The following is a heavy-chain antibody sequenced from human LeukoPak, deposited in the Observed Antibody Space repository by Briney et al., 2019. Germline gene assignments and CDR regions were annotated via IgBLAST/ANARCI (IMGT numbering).Heavy chain of an antibody. J-gene: IGHJ4*02. CDR3: ARGLGITIFGVEFDY. CDR1: GFTFTNYA. Sequence: PGGSLRLSCAASGFTFTNYAMSWVRQAPGKGLEWVAVISYDGSNKYYADSVKGRFTISRDNSKNTLYLQMNSLRAEDTAVYYCARGLGITIFGVEFDYWGQGTLVTVSS. CDR2: ISYDGSNK. V-gene: IGHV3-30-3*01. D-gene: IGHD3-3*01.